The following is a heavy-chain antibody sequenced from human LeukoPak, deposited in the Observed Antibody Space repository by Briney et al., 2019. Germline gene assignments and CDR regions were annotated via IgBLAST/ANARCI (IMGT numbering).Heavy chain of an antibody. CDR3: AKEGRAASGIAAAGTG. Sequence: PGRSLRFSCAASGFTFDDYAIHWVRQAPGKGLEWVSGISWNSGSIGYADSVKGRFTISRDNAKNSLYLQMNSLRAEDTALYYCAKEGRAASGIAAAGTGWGQGTLVTVSS. CDR1: GFTFDDYA. J-gene: IGHJ4*02. D-gene: IGHD6-13*01. V-gene: IGHV3-9*01. CDR2: ISWNSGSI.